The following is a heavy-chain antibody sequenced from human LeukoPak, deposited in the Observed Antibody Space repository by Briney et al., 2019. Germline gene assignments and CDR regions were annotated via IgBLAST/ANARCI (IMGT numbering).Heavy chain of an antibody. CDR3: ARHSRTYYDFDS. D-gene: IGHD1-26*01. CDR2: IYYSGNT. CDR1: GASVINYY. J-gene: IGHJ4*02. Sequence: PSETLSLTCTVSGASVINYYWSWIRQPPGKALEWIGYIYYSGNTNYNPSLKSRVTMSVDTSKNQFSLKLSSVTAADTAVYYCARHSRTYYDFDSWGQGTLVTVSS. V-gene: IGHV4-59*02.